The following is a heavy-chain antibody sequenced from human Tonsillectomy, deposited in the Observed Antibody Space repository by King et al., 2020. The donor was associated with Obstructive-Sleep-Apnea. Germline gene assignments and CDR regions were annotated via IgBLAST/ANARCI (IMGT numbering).Heavy chain of an antibody. Sequence: VQLVESGGGVVRPGTSLRLSCAAFGFSFRTYGIHWVRQAPGKGLEWVAVISNDGRDTQYVDSVKDRFTVSRDNSKSTVELQMNNLQSEDTAVYLCARDKPGSIDSWGQGTLVTVSS. D-gene: IGHD5-12*01. V-gene: IGHV3-30*03. CDR1: GFSFRTYG. CDR2: ISNDGRDT. J-gene: IGHJ4*02. CDR3: ARDKPGSIDS.